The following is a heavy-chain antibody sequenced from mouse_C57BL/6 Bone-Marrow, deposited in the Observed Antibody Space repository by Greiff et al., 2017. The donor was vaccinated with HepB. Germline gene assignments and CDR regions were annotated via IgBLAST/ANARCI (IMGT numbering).Heavy chain of an antibody. D-gene: IGHD2-3*01. CDR3: ARLGYDGYYGYAMDY. J-gene: IGHJ4*01. CDR1: GYTFTDYN. CDR2: INPNNGGT. V-gene: IGHV1-18*01. Sequence: EVQLQQSGPELVKPGASVKIPCKASGYTFTDYNMDWVKQSHGKSLEWIGDINPNNGGTIYNQKFKGKATLTVDKSSSTAYMELRSLTSEDTAVYYCARLGYDGYYGYAMDYWGQGTSVTVSS.